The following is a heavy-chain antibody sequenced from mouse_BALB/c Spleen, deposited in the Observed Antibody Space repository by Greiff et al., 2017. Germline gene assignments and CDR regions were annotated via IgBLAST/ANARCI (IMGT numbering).Heavy chain of an antibody. V-gene: IGHV5-17*02. CDR2: ISSGSSTI. D-gene: IGHD2-2*01. CDR1: GFTFSSFG. Sequence: EVQLVESGGGLLQPGGSRKLSCAASGFTFSSFGMHWVRQAPEKGLEWVAYISSGSSTIYYADTVKGRFTISRDNPKNTLFLQMTSLRSEDTAMYYCARWGYVSMDYWGQGTSVTVSS. J-gene: IGHJ4*01. CDR3: ARWGYVSMDY.